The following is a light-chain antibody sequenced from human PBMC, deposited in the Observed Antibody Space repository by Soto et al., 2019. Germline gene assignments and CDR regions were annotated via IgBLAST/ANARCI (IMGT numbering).Light chain of an antibody. J-gene: IGLJ6*01. Sequence: QSVLTQPASVSGSPGQSITISCTGTSSDVGSYNLVSWYQQHPGKAPKLIIYEDSRRPSGVSYRFSGSKSGNTASLTISGLQAEDEADYYCCSCAGSVTYVFGIGTQLTVL. CDR2: EDS. V-gene: IGLV2-23*01. CDR3: CSCAGSVTYV. CDR1: SSDVGSYNL.